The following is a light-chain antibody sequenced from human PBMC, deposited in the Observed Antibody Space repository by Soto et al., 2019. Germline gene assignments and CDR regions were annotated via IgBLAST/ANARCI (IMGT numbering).Light chain of an antibody. V-gene: IGKV1-17*01. CDR1: QGIGSD. Sequence: DIQMTQSPSSLSASVGDRVTITCRASQGIGSDLGWYQQKPGKAPKRLIYAASSLQSGVPSRFSGRGSGTEFTLTNSSLQPEDFATYYCLQHNSYPPTFGGGTKVEIK. CDR3: LQHNSYPPT. CDR2: AAS. J-gene: IGKJ4*01.